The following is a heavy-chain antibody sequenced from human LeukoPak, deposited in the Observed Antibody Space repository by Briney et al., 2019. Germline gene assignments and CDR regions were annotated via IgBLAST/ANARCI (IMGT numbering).Heavy chain of an antibody. CDR2: IRSDGSKT. V-gene: IGHV3-30*02. Sequence: GGSLRLSCAASGFTFSIYGMHWVRQAPGKGLEWVTFIRSDGSKTHYADSVKGRFTISRDNSKNTLYLQIDNLRVDDTAVYYCAKGRGKDGQNLFDYWGQGTLITVSS. D-gene: IGHD5-24*01. CDR3: AKGRGKDGQNLFDY. J-gene: IGHJ4*02. CDR1: GFTFSIYG.